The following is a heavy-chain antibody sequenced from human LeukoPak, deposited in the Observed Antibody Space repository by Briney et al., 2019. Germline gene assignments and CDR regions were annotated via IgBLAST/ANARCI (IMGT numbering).Heavy chain of an antibody. CDR1: GFTFSSYS. J-gene: IGHJ4*02. CDR2: ISSSSSTI. D-gene: IGHD1-26*01. CDR3: ATGYSGFDY. V-gene: IGHV3-48*01. Sequence: GGSLRLSCAASGFTFSSYSMNWVRQAPGKGLEWVSYISSSSSTIYYADSVKGRFTMSRDNAKNSLYLQMNSLRAEDTAVYYCATGYSGFDYWGQGTLVTVSS.